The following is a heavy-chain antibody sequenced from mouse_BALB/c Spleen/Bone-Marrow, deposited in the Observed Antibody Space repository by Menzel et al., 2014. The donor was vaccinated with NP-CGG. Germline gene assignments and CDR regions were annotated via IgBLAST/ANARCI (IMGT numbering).Heavy chain of an antibody. V-gene: IGHV1-7*01. Sequence: QVQLKESGAELSKPGASVKMSCTASGYTFTNYWLHWVKQRPGQGLEWIGYINPSTGYTEYNQKFKDKATLTADKSSSTAYMQLSSLTSEDSAVYYWARMYYYGRDYWGHGRSLAVSS. J-gene: IGHJ2*02. D-gene: IGHD1-1*01. CDR2: INPSTGYT. CDR1: GYTFTNYW. CDR3: ARMYYYGRDY.